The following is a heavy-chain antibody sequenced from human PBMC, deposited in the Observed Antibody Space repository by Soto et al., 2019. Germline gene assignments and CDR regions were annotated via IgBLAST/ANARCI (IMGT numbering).Heavy chain of an antibody. CDR1: GFNFGREA. Sequence: QMPLVESGGGVVQPGRSLRLSCAASGFNFGREAMSWVRQDPGKGLEWVASISYDGSDTLYTDSVKGRFTISRDNSKSTVDLQMNSLRPEDTAVYYCAKDWGLGMWGQGTLVTVSS. CDR2: ISYDGSDT. D-gene: IGHD3-16*01. V-gene: IGHV3-30-3*01. J-gene: IGHJ4*02. CDR3: AKDWGLGM.